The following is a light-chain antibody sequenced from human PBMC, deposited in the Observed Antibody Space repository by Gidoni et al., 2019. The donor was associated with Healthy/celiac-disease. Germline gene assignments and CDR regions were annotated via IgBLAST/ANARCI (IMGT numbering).Light chain of an antibody. J-gene: IGKJ4*01. V-gene: IGKV1-33*01. CDR2: DAS. Sequence: DIQMTQSPSSLSASVGDRVTITCQASQDISNYLNWYKQKPGKAPKLLIYDASNLETGVPARFSGSGSGTDFTFTIISLQPEDIATYYCQQYDNLLTFGGGTKVEIK. CDR3: QQYDNLLT. CDR1: QDISNY.